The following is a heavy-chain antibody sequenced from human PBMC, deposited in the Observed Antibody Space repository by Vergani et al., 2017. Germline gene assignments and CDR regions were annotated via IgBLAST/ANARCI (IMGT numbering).Heavy chain of an antibody. V-gene: IGHV1-2*02. CDR3: ATGYFYHRTGVYDSFKF. CDR2: ISPHTADT. D-gene: IGHD2-8*02. J-gene: IGHJ3*01. Sequence: QVQLVQSGAEVKKPGASVKVSCKTSGYTFTDYYINWVRQAPGQGLEWMGWISPHTADTDYAHALKGRVTMTLDTSITTAYLELSRLTSDDTAVYYCATGYFYHRTGVYDSFKFWGQGTPVTVSS. CDR1: GYTFTDYY.